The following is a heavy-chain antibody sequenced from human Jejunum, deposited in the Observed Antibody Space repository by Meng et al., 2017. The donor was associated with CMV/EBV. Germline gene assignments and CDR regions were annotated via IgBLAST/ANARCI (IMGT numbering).Heavy chain of an antibody. D-gene: IGHD3/OR15-3a*01. CDR2: LKPNGSGK. CDR1: FWFSAYS. CDR3: ARGREGFWTATPLNY. Sequence: FWFSAYSMTWVRQAPGKGLEWVANLKPNGSGKYYVEYLKGRFTISRDNARNSLYLQMNSLGVGDTAVYYCARGREGFWTATPLNYWGRGTLVTVSS. V-gene: IGHV3-7*03. J-gene: IGHJ4*02.